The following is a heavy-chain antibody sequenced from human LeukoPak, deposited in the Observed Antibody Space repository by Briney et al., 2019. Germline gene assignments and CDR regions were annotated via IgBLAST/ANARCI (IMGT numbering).Heavy chain of an antibody. D-gene: IGHD1-14*01. CDR1: GGSISSYY. V-gene: IGHV4-59*01. J-gene: IGHJ5*02. CDR3: ARARINWCDP. CDR2: IYNNGST. Sequence: PSETLSLTCTVSGGSISSYYWSWIRQPRGKGLEWIGYIYNNGSTNYNPSLKSRVTISVDTSKNQFSLKLSSVTAADTALYYCARARINWCDPWGQGTLVTVSS.